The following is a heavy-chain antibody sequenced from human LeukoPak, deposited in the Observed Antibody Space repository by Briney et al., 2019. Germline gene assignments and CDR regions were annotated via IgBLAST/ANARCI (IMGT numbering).Heavy chain of an antibody. CDR3: VRGRDWNYAFDY. J-gene: IGHJ4*02. CDR1: GDTFTSYG. CDR2: ISTYNGNT. D-gene: IGHD1-7*01. Sequence: GASVKVSCKASGDTFTSYGITWVRQAPGQGLEWMGWISTYNGNTNYAQKLQGRVTMTTDTSTSTAYMELRSLKSDDTAVYYCVRGRDWNYAFDYWGQGTLVTVSS. V-gene: IGHV1-18*01.